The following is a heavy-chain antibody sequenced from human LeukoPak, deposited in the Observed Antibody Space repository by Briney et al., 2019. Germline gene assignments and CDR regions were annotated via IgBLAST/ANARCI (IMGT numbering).Heavy chain of an antibody. CDR1: GFTFSSYG. V-gene: IGHV3-30*18. CDR3: AKDRDYGDYDWFDP. CDR2: ISYDGSNK. Sequence: PGGSLRLSCAASGFTFSSYGMHWVRQAPGKGLEWVAVISYDGSNKYYADSVKGRFTISRDNSKNTLYLQMNRLRAEDTAVYYCAKDRDYGDYDWFDPWGQGTLVTVSS. D-gene: IGHD4-17*01. J-gene: IGHJ5*02.